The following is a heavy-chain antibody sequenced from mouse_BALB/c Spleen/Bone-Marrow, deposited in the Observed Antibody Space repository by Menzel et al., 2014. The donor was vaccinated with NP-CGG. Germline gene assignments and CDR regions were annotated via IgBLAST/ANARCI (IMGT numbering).Heavy chain of an antibody. CDR3: TREEGYDGNYKFAY. V-gene: IGHV5-6-4*01. CDR1: GFTFSTYI. D-gene: IGHD2-3*01. J-gene: IGHJ3*01. CDR2: ISSGGRYI. Sequence: EVKLEESGGDLVKPGGSLKLSCAASGFTFSTYIMSWVRQTPEKRLEWVATISSGGRYIFYPDSVKGRFTLSRDNAKNTLYLQMSSLRSDDTAMYYCTREEGYDGNYKFAYWGQGTLVTVSA.